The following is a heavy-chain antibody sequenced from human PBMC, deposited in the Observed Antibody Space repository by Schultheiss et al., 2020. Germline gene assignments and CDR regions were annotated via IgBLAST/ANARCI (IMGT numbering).Heavy chain of an antibody. Sequence: SVKVSCKASGGTFSTYSISWVRQAPGQGLEWMGKIIPIRGIPNYAQKFQGRVTITADTSTVYMELSSLRSEDTAVYYCARGIAAADNWFDPWGQGTLVTVSA. D-gene: IGHD6-13*01. CDR1: GGTFSTYS. CDR2: IIPIRGIP. CDR3: ARGIAAADNWFDP. V-gene: IGHV1-69*02. J-gene: IGHJ5*02.